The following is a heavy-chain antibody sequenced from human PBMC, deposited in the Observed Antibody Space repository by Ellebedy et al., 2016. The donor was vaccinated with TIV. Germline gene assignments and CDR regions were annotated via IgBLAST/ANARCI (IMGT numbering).Heavy chain of an antibody. J-gene: IGHJ6*02. CDR1: GITISSYT. D-gene: IGHD2-2*01. Sequence: GESLKISCAASGITISSYTMNWVRQAPGKGLEWVSSITSSSGYIYYADSVKGRFTISRDNAKNSLYLQMNSLRAEDTAVFYCARDRSTTSYYYYGMDVWGQGTTVTVSS. V-gene: IGHV3-21*01. CDR3: ARDRSTTSYYYYGMDV. CDR2: ITSSSGYI.